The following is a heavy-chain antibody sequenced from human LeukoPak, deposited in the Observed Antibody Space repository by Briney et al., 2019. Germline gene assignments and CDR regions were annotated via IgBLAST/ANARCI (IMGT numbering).Heavy chain of an antibody. CDR2: IYHSGST. V-gene: IGHV4-4*02. D-gene: IGHD4-23*01. CDR3: ARNGGNSDVDD. J-gene: IGHJ4*01. Sequence: KPSGTLSLTCAVSGGSITSTNWWSWLRQPPGKGLEWIGEIYHSGSTNYNSSLKSRVTISVDKSKNQFSLKLSSVTAADTAVYYCARNGGNSDVDDWGHASLVTVSS. CDR1: GGSITSTNW.